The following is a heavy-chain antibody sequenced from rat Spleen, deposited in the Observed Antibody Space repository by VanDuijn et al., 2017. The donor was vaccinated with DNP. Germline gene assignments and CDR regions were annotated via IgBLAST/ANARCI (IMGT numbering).Heavy chain of an antibody. J-gene: IGHJ2*01. CDR1: GFSLTSYN. D-gene: IGHD1-1*01. V-gene: IGHV2-41*01. Sequence: QVQLKESGPGLVQPSQTLSLTCTVAGFSLTSYNVHWVRQPPGKGLEWMGVIWKNGATLYNSALKSRLSFSKATSKSQVFLKMNSLQTEDTAIYFCTRVYYSAEDWFAYWGQGVMVTVSS. CDR2: IWKNGAT. CDR3: TRVYYSAEDWFAY.